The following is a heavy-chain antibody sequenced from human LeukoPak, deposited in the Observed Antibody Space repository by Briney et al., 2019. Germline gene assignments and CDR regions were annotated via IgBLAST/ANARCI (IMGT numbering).Heavy chain of an antibody. D-gene: IGHD2-21*02. V-gene: IGHV3-21*01. CDR1: GFTFSSYS. CDR2: ISSSSSYI. Sequence: GGSLRLSCAASGFTFSSYSMNWVRQAPGKGLEWVSPISSSSSYIYYADSVKGRFTISRDNAKNSLYLQMNSLRAEDTAVYYCARDLYCGGDCYAYYFDYWGQGTLVTVSS. CDR3: ARDLYCGGDCYAYYFDY. J-gene: IGHJ4*02.